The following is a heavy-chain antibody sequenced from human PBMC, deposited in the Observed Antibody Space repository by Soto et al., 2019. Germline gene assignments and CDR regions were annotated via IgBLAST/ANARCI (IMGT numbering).Heavy chain of an antibody. CDR3: ARKQQLPYYGMDV. V-gene: IGHV3-33*08. CDR2: IRYDGSNK. CDR1: GFTFSSSA. Sequence: PGGSLRLSCAASGFTFSSSAMNWVRQAPGKGLEWVSGIRYDGSNKYYADSVKGRCTISRDNSKNTLYLQMNSLRAEDTAVYYCARKQQLPYYGMDVWGQGTTVTVSS. D-gene: IGHD6-13*01. J-gene: IGHJ6*02.